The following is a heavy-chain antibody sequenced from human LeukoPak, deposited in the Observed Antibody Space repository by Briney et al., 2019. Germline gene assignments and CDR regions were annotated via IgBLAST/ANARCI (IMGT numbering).Heavy chain of an antibody. CDR1: GGSISSYY. V-gene: IGHV4-59*08. J-gene: IGHJ4*02. D-gene: IGHD3-10*01. CDR3: ARHGVYYGSGSSWVDY. CDR2: IYYSGST. Sequence: ASETLSLTCTVSGGSISSYYWSWIRQPPGKGLEWIGYIYYSGSTNYYPSLKSRVTISVDTSKNQFSLKLSSVTAADTAVYYCARHGVYYGSGSSWVDYWGQGTLVTVSS.